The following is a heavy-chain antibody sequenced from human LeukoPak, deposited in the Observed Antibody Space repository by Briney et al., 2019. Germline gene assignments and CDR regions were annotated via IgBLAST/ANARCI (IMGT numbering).Heavy chain of an antibody. CDR2: IHPSGML. J-gene: IGHJ3*02. D-gene: IGHD3-16*01. V-gene: IGHV4-31*03. Sequence: TSQTLSLTCTVSGASFNSDDQYWNWIRQSPGKGLEWIGSIHPSGMLYDNPSLESRVTMSRDTSKNQFSLNLSSVTAADTAVYYCARARGITLDAFDIWGQGTMVTVSS. CDR1: GASFNSDDQY. CDR3: ARARGITLDAFDI.